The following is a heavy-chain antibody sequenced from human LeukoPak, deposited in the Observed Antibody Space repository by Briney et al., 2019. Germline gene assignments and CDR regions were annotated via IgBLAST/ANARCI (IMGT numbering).Heavy chain of an antibody. CDR3: ARVRTEGYSSGWGAEPIDP. Sequence: PSETLSLTCTVSGGSISGGGYYWSWIRQHPGKGLEWIGYIYYSGSTYYNPSLKSRVTISIDPSKNQFSLNLSSVTAADTAVYYCARVRTEGYSSGWGAEPIDPWGQGTLVTVSS. CDR1: GGSISGGGYY. J-gene: IGHJ5*02. D-gene: IGHD6-19*01. CDR2: IYYSGST. V-gene: IGHV4-31*03.